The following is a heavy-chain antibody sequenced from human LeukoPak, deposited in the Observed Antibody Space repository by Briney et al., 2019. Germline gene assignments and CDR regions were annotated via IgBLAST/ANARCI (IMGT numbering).Heavy chain of an antibody. CDR1: GDSVSSNSAA. CDR2: TYYRSKWYN. V-gene: IGHV6-1*01. D-gene: IGHD5-24*01. CDR3: ARGQIEMATIMDYYYGMDV. J-gene: IGHJ6*02. Sequence: SQTLSLTCAIPGDSVSSNSAAWNWIRQSPSRGLEWLGRTYYRSKWYNDYAVSVKSRITINPDTSKNQFSLQLNSVTPEDTAVYYCARGQIEMATIMDYYYGMDVWGQGTTVTVSS.